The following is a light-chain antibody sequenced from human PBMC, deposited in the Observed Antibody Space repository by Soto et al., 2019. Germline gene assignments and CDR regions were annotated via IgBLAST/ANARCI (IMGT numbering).Light chain of an antibody. J-gene: IGKJ2*01. CDR2: AAS. CDR1: QSIYSS. V-gene: IGKV1-39*01. CDR3: QQSYIAPYT. Sequence: DIQMTQSPSSLSASVGDRVTITCRASQSIYSSLNWYHQKPGKAPKLLIYAASNFQSGVPSRYSGTGCGTAFTPSLSSLQTHDFATYYCQQSYIAPYTFGQGTKLEI.